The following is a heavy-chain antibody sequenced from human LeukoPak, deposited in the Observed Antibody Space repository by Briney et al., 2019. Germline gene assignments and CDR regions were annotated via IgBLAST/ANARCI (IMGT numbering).Heavy chain of an antibody. CDR2: ISYDGNNR. V-gene: IGHV3-30*04. D-gene: IGHD1-20*01. J-gene: IGHJ3*02. Sequence: GRSLRLSCAVSGFTFSNYAMDWVRQAPGKGLVWVAVISYDGNNRYYADSVKGRFTISRDNFKNTLYLQMNSLTREDMAVYYCARDNIQNNWNPRGAFDMWGQGTMVTVSS. CDR3: ARDNIQNNWNPRGAFDM. CDR1: GFTFSNYA.